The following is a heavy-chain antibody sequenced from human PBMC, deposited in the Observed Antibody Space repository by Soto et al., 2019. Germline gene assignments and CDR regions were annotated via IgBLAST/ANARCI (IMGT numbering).Heavy chain of an antibody. V-gene: IGHV3-23*01. CDR1: GFTFSNYA. D-gene: IGHD2-15*01. CDR3: AKSRRSGGSCYDY. J-gene: IGHJ4*02. CDR2: ISDSGGST. Sequence: EVQLLESGGGLVQPGGSLRLSCGVSGFTFSNYAMSWVRQAPGKGLEWVSGISDSGGSTYYADSVKVRFTISRDNYKNTLYLQMNSLRPEDTAVYYCAKSRRSGGSCYDYWGQGTLVTVSS.